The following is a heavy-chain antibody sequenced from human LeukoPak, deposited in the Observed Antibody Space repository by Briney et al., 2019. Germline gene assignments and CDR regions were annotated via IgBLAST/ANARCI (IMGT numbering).Heavy chain of an antibody. V-gene: IGHV4-59*01. D-gene: IGHD3-10*01. CDR2: IYYSGST. Sequence: SETLSLTCTVSGGSISSYYWSWIRQPPGKGLEWIGYIYYSGSTNYNPSLKSRVTISVDTSKNQFSLKLSSVTAADTAVYYCARAMVRGGPYYYYMDVWGKGTTVTISS. CDR3: ARAMVRGGPYYYYMDV. J-gene: IGHJ6*03. CDR1: GGSISSYY.